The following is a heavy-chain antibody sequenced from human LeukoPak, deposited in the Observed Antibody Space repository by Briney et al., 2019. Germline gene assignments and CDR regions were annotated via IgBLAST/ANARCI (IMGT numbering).Heavy chain of an antibody. CDR3: ASRVYDSSGYYDFDY. CDR1: GYTFTNYD. D-gene: IGHD3-22*01. CDR2: MNPDSGNT. J-gene: IGHJ4*02. Sequence: ASVKVSCKASGYTFTNYDINWVRQATGQGLEWMGWMNPDSGNTGYAQKFQGRVTMTRDTSISTAYMELSSLRSEDTAVYYCASRVYDSSGYYDFDYRGQGTLVTVSS. V-gene: IGHV1-8*01.